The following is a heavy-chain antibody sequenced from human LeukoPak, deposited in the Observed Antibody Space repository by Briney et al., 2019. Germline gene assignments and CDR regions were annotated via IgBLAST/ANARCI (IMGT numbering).Heavy chain of an antibody. Sequence: ESGPTLVNPTQTLTLTCTFSGFLLSTSGVGVGWIRQPPGKAPEWLALIYWDDDKRYSPSLQSRLTITKDTSKNLVVLTMTSMDPVDTATYYCAHSYCSSTSCYPYYYYYMDVWGKGTTVTVSS. CDR2: IYWDDDK. CDR3: AHSYCSSTSCYPYYYYYMDV. D-gene: IGHD2-2*01. CDR1: GFLLSTSGVG. V-gene: IGHV2-5*02. J-gene: IGHJ6*03.